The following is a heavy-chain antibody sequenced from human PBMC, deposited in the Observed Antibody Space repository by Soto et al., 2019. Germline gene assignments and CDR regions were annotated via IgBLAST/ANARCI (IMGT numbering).Heavy chain of an antibody. J-gene: IGHJ4*02. D-gene: IGHD3-9*01. CDR2: INHSGST. CDR3: ARERGGILRYFDWLLSSFDY. CDR1: GGSFSGYY. V-gene: IGHV4-34*01. Sequence: ETLSLTCAVYGGSFSGYYWSWIRQPPGKGLEWIGEINHSGSTNYNPSLKSRVTISVDTSKNQFSLKLSSVTAADTAVYYCARERGGILRYFDWLLSSFDYWGQGTLVTVSS.